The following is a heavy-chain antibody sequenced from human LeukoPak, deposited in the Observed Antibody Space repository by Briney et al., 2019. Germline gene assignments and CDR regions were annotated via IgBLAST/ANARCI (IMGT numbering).Heavy chain of an antibody. V-gene: IGHV4-4*02. CDR3: ARDLASSLFDI. J-gene: IGHJ3*02. D-gene: IGHD3-3*02. Sequence: SETLSLTCAVSGGSITSSNWWSWVRPPLGKGLEWIGEIYYTGNTNYNPSLKSRVTISVDKSNNQFSLNLSSVTAADTAVYYCARDLASSLFDIWGQGTMVTVSS. CDR1: GGSITSSNW. CDR2: IYYTGNT.